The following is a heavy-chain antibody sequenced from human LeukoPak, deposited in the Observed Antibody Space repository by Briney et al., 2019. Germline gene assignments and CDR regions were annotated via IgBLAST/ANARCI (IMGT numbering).Heavy chain of an antibody. CDR3: GKACWVSNADAVL. V-gene: IGHV3-23*01. D-gene: IGHD6-19*01. CDR2: LRAVGDT. J-gene: IGHJ4*02. Sequence: RRCLRLSSAASGFTVSIYAMSWVSQVATSVMGWVSSLRAVGDTFYADFVKGRFTLPRDESRNTVYLQLNNLRVEETAVYYCGKACWVSNADAVLWCQGTLVIVAS. CDR1: GFTVSIYA.